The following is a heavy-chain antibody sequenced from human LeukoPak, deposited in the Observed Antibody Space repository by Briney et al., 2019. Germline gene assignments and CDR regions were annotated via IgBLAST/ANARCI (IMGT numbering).Heavy chain of an antibody. CDR1: GGSISSYY. CDR2: IYYSGST. J-gene: IGHJ4*02. D-gene: IGHD5-18*01. CDR3: ARVGYSYGYFGYFDY. V-gene: IGHV4-59*01. Sequence: SETLSLTCTVSGGSISSYYWSWIRQPPGKGLEWIGYIYYSGSTNYNPSLKSRVTISVDTSKNQFSLKLSSVTAADTAVYYCARVGYSYGYFGYFDYWGQGTLVTVSS.